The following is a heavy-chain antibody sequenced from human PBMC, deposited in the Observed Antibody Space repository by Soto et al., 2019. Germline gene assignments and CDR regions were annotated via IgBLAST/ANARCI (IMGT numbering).Heavy chain of an antibody. D-gene: IGHD3-16*02. CDR2: IYSGGST. CDR1: EFTVSSHY. V-gene: IGHV3-66*01. Sequence: GGSLRLSWAAAEFTVSSHYMSWVRKAPGKGLEWVSVIYSGGSTYYADSVKGRFTISRDNSKNTPYLQMNSLRAEDTAVYYCARGGGHYDYIWGSYRFPYYFDYWGQGTLVTVSS. CDR3: ARGGGHYDYIWGSYRFPYYFDY. J-gene: IGHJ4*02.